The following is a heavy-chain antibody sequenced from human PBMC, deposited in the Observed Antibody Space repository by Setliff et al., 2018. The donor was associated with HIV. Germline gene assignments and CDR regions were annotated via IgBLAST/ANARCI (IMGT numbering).Heavy chain of an antibody. J-gene: IGHJ4*02. CDR1: GFTFGDYG. CDR2: ISGSGDGA. Sequence: PGGSLRLSCAASGFTFGDYGMSWVRQAPGKGLEWVSSISGSGDGAFYADSVKGRFTISRDNSRDTLYLQMISLKADDAAVYYCAQNTFDVAVAGTGPFFAYWGQGTLVTVSS. CDR3: AQNTFDVAVAGTGPFFAY. V-gene: IGHV3-23*01. D-gene: IGHD6-19*01.